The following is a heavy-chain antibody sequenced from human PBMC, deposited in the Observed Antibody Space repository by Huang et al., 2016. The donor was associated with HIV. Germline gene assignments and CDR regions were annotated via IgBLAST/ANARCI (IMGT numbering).Heavy chain of an antibody. J-gene: IGHJ4*02. CDR2: VYQSGST. V-gene: IGHV4-39*01. Sequence: QLQLQESGPGQVKPSETLSLTCTVSGDFISSTNYYWGWIRQSPGKGLEWVGSVYQSGSTNYNPSLKSRVTLSVDTSRNQFSLGWNSVTAADTAVYYCASQHIGAAATWFWGRGTQVAVSS. CDR1: GDFISSTNYY. CDR3: ASQHIGAAATWF. D-gene: IGHD6-13*01.